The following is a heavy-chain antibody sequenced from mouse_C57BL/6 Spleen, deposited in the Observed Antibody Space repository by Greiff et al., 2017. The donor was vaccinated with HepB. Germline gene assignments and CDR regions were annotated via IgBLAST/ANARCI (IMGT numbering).Heavy chain of an antibody. CDR3: ARGHSSGFAY. CDR1: GYAFSSSW. Sequence: VQLQQSGPELVKPGASVKISCKASGYAFSSSWMNWVKQRPGKGLEWIGRIYPGDGDTNYNGKFKGKATLTADKSSSTAYMQLSSLTSEDSAVYFCARGHSSGFAYWGQGTLVTVSA. CDR2: IYPGDGDT. J-gene: IGHJ3*01. V-gene: IGHV1-82*01. D-gene: IGHD3-2*02.